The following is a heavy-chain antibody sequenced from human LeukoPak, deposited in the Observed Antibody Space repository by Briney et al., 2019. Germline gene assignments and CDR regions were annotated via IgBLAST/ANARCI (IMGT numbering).Heavy chain of an antibody. CDR3: ARTTTVTPFDY. Sequence: PGGSLRLSCAASGFTFSSYAMHWVRQAPGKGLEWVAVISYDGSNKYYADSVKGRFTISRDNSKNTLYLQMNSLRAGDTAVYYCARTTTVTPFDYWGQGTLVTVSS. J-gene: IGHJ4*02. V-gene: IGHV3-30-3*01. CDR2: ISYDGSNK. CDR1: GFTFSSYA. D-gene: IGHD4-17*01.